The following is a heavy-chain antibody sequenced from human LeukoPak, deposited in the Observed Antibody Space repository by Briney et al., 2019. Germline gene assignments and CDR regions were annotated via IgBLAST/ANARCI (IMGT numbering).Heavy chain of an antibody. D-gene: IGHD3-10*02. CDR2: IYYSGST. Sequence: SETLSLTCTVSGGSISSYYWSWIRQPPGKELEWIGYIYYSGSTNYNPSLKSRVTISVDTSKNQFSLKLSSVTAADTAVYYCAKECSLYYFDYWGQGTLVTVSS. CDR1: GGSISSYY. V-gene: IGHV4-59*01. CDR3: AKECSLYYFDY. J-gene: IGHJ4*02.